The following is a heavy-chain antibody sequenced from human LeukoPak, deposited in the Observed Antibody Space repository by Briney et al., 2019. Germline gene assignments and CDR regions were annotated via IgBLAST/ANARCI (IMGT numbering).Heavy chain of an antibody. V-gene: IGHV4-4*02. Sequence: SKTLSLTCAVSGGSGGSISSSNYWSWVRQPPGKGLEWIGEIYHSGSTNYNPSLKSRVTISVDKSKNQFSLKLNSATAADTAVYYCARGDGGEPMGFWGQGTLVAVSS. CDR1: GGSGGSISSSNY. D-gene: IGHD1-14*01. CDR3: ARGDGGEPMGF. CDR2: IYHSGST. J-gene: IGHJ4*02.